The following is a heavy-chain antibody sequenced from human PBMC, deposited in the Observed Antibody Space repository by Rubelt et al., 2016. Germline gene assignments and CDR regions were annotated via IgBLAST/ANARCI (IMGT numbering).Heavy chain of an antibody. J-gene: IGHJ4*02. CDR3: AREPASTCYFDF. V-gene: IGHV1-46*01. D-gene: IGHD2/OR15-2a*01. Sequence: QVQLVQSGSELKKPGASVKVSCKASGYTFTGYYIHWVRQAPGQGLEWMGIINPSGGSTNYAQKFQGRVTMTRDTSTSTVYMELSSMRSEDTAVYFCAREPASTCYFDFWGQGTLVTVSS. CDR2: INPSGGST. CDR1: GYTFTGYY.